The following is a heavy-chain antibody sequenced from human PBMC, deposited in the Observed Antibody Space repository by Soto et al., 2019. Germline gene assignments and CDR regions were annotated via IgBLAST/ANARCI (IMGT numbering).Heavy chain of an antibody. CDR2: ISAHNGNT. CDR1: GYTFTSYG. V-gene: IGHV1-18*01. CDR3: ARGRYGDY. Sequence: QVHLVQSGAEVKKPGASVKVSCKASGYTFTSYGITWVRQAPEQGLEWMGWISAHNGNTDYAQKLQGRVIVTRDTSTSTAYMELRSLISDDTAVYYCARGRYGDYWGQGALVPVSS. D-gene: IGHD1-1*01. J-gene: IGHJ4*02.